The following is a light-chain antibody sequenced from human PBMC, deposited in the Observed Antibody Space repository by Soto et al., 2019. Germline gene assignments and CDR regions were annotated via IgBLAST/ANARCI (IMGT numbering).Light chain of an antibody. CDR2: NVS. CDR3: SSYTNTSPHVI. Sequence: QSALTQPASVSGSPGQSITISCTGASSDIGGYNHVSWYQQHPGKAPKLIIYNVSHRPSGVSTCFSGSKYGNTASLIIAGLQAEDEADYFCSSYTNTSPHVIFGGGTQLTVL. J-gene: IGLJ2*01. CDR1: SSDIGGYNH. V-gene: IGLV2-14*03.